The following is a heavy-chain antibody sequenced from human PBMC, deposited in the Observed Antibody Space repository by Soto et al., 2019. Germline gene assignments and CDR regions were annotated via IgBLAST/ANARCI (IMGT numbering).Heavy chain of an antibody. CDR1: GYTFTNFY. Sequence: ASVKVSWKASGYTFTNFYIHWVRQAPGQGLEWMGIINPSGGSTSYAQKFQGRVTMTRDTSTSTVYMELSSLRSEDTAVYYCARRGYALDYWGQGTLVTVSS. J-gene: IGHJ4*02. CDR3: ARRGYALDY. CDR2: INPSGGST. V-gene: IGHV1-46*01. D-gene: IGHD2-2*01.